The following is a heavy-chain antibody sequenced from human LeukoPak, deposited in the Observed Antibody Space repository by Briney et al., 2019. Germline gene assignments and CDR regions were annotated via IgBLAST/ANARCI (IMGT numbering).Heavy chain of an antibody. V-gene: IGHV4-59*01. CDR1: GGSIRSYY. Sequence: PSETLSLTCTVSGGSIRSYYWSWIRQPPGKGLEWIGYIYYSGSTNYNPSLKSRVTISVDTSKNQFSLKLSSVTAADTAVYYCARGRDGYVDYWGQGTLVTVSS. CDR2: IYYSGST. CDR3: ARGRDGYVDY. D-gene: IGHD5-24*01. J-gene: IGHJ4*02.